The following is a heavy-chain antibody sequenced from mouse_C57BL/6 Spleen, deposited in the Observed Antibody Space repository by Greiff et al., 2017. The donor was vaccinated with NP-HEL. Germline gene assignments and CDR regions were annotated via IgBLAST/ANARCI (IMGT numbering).Heavy chain of an antibody. CDR3: VSYGYYAMDY. CDR1: GFTFSDYG. V-gene: IGHV5-17*01. Sequence: EVQLVEPGGGLVKPGGSLKLSCAASGFTFSDYGMHWVSQAPEKGLEWVAYISSASSTIYYADKVKGRSTISRDNAKNTLFLQMTSLVSEDTAMYYGVSYGYYAMDYWGQGTSVTVSS. J-gene: IGHJ4*01. D-gene: IGHD1-1*02. CDR2: ISSASSTI.